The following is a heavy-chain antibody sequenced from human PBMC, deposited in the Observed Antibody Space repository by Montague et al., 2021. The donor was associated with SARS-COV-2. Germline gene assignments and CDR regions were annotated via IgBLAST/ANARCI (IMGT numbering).Heavy chain of an antibody. J-gene: IGHJ4*02. CDR3: ARAQNTCFIANCVNYFDV. V-gene: IGHV4-59*01. CDR1: GGSMSGYY. CDR2: VHYTGST. D-gene: IGHD1-1*01. Sequence: SETLSLTCEVSGGSMSGYYWTWIRQSPGKGLEWIGYVHYTGSTKYNPSLKTRVSLSLDTPKNHFSLHLSSVTAADPAIYFCARAQNTCFIANCVNYFDVWGLGALVTVSS.